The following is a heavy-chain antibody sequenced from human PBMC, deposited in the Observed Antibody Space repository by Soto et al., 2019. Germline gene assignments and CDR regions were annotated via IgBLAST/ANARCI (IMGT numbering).Heavy chain of an antibody. CDR1: RYSFARYG. V-gene: IGHV1-18*01. Sequence: DAVRVSCKASRYSFARYGMSWVRQAPGQGLEWMGWISTYNENTKYAQKFQGRVTLTTDTSTSTAYMELRSLTSDDTAVYYCAREGYCSSGSCARYSHEFFGTDVSGQTTTVTVSS. D-gene: IGHD2-15*01. CDR3: AREGYCSSGSCARYSHEFFGTDV. J-gene: IGHJ6*02. CDR2: ISTYNENT.